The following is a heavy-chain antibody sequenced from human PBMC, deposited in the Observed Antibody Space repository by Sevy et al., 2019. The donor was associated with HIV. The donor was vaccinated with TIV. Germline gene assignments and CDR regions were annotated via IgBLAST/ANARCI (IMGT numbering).Heavy chain of an antibody. CDR1: GFTFSNYW. Sequence: GSLRLSCAASGFTFSNYWMSWVRQAPGKGLEWVANIKQDGSEKYYGDSVKGRFTISRDNAKNSLYLQMNSLRAEDTAVYYCARPYRTDPFYYSGSGGYYYPSYFDYWGQGTLVTVSS. J-gene: IGHJ4*02. CDR3: ARPYRTDPFYYSGSGGYYYPSYFDY. D-gene: IGHD3-22*01. CDR2: IKQDGSEK. V-gene: IGHV3-7*01.